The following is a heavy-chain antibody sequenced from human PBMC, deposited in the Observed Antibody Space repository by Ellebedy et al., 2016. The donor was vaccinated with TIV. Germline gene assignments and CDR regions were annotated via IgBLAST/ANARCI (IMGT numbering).Heavy chain of an antibody. V-gene: IGHV3-23*01. J-gene: IGHJ4*02. CDR2: IVGSGA. CDR3: GKRDNRASINPTQS. D-gene: IGHD1-14*01. Sequence: GESLKISCAASGFTFSPYAMSWVRQAPGKGLEWVSGIVGSGAQKYADSVKGRFTISRDNSKRTVDLQMNSLRAEDTAVYYCGKRDNRASINPTQSWGPGTLVTVSS. CDR1: GFTFSPYA.